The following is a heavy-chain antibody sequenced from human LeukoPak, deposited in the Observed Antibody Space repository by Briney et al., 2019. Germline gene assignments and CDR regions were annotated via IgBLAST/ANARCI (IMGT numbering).Heavy chain of an antibody. CDR3: ARDRRGYSYGIDY. Sequence: KSGGSLRLSCAASGFTFSDYYMSWIRQAPGKGLEWVSYISSSGSTIYYADSGKGRFAISRDNAKNSLYLQMNSLRAEDTAVYYCARDRRGYSYGIDYWGQGTLVTISS. V-gene: IGHV3-11*04. CDR1: GFTFSDYY. CDR2: ISSSGSTI. D-gene: IGHD5-18*01. J-gene: IGHJ4*02.